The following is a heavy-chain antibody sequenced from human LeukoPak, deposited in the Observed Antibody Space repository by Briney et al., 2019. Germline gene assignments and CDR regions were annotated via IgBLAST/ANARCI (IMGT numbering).Heavy chain of an antibody. CDR2: IKQDGSEK. CDR1: GFIFSTYW. D-gene: IGHD6-19*01. V-gene: IGHV3-7*01. Sequence: EPGGSLRLSCAASGFIFSTYWMTWVRQAPGKGLEWVANIKQDGSEKYYVDSVKGRFTISRGNSKNTLYLQMNSLRAEDTAVYYCAKDLFVARGWYPNFDYWGQGTLVTVSS. J-gene: IGHJ4*02. CDR3: AKDLFVARGWYPNFDY.